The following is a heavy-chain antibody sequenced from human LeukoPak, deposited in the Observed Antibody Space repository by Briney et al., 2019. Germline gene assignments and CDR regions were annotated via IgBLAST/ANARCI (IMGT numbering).Heavy chain of an antibody. CDR1: GFTVSSNY. V-gene: IGHV3-66*02. Sequence: GGSLRLSCAASGFTVSSNYMSWVRQAPGKGLEWVSVIYSGGSTYYADSVKGRFTISRDNSKNTLYLQMNSLRAEDTAVYYCARVKQWLVRVGWFAPWGQGTLVTVSS. J-gene: IGHJ5*02. D-gene: IGHD6-19*01. CDR3: ARVKQWLVRVGWFAP. CDR2: IYSGGST.